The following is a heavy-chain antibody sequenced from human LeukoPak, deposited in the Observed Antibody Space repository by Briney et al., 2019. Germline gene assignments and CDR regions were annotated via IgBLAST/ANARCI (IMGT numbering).Heavy chain of an antibody. J-gene: IGHJ4*02. CDR3: ARAYSSGWEYYFDY. CDR1: GGTFSSYA. V-gene: IGHV1-69*04. Sequence: SVKVSCKASGGTFSSYAISWVRQAPGQGLEWMGRIIPILGIANYAQKFQGRVTITADKSTSTAYMELSSLRSEDTAVYYCARAYSSGWEYYFDYWGQGTLVTVSS. CDR2: IIPILGIA. D-gene: IGHD6-19*01.